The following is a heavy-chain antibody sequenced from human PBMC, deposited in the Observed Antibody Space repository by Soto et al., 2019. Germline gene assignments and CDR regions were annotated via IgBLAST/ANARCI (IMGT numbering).Heavy chain of an antibody. J-gene: IGHJ6*02. CDR2: IYYSGST. Sequence: SETLSLTCTVSGGSISSSSYYWGWIRQPPGKGLEWIGSIYYSGSTYYNPSLKSRVTISVDTSKNQFSLKLSSVTAADTAVYYCARHYYVYYGMDVWGQGTTVTAP. CDR1: GGSISSSSYY. V-gene: IGHV4-39*01. CDR3: ARHYYVYYGMDV. D-gene: IGHD3-10*02.